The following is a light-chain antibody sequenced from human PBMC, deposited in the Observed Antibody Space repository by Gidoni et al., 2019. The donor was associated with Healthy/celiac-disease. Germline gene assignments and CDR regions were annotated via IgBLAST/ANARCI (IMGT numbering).Light chain of an antibody. CDR3: GAWDNSMNALV. CDR2: GIK. J-gene: IGLJ3*02. V-gene: IGLV1-44*01. CDR1: SSNIGTNT. Sequence: QSVLTQPPSPSGTPGQRVTTPCSGSSSNIGTNTVNWYQQLPGTAPKLLIYGIKQRPSGVPNRFSGSKSGNSASLAISGLQSEDEADYYCGAWDNSMNALVFGGGTKLTVL.